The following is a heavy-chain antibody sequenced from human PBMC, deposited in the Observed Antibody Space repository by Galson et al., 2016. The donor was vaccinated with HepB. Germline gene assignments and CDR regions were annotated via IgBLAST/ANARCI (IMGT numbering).Heavy chain of an antibody. CDR3: ARDKGAFDI. CDR2: IHSGGTT. J-gene: IGHJ3*02. Sequence: SLRLSCAAPGFTISSNYMSWVRQAPGKGPEWVSVIHSGGTTSYIDSVKGRFIISRDRSKNTLSLQMNSLRADDTGVYYCARDKGAFDIWGQGTMVTVSS. CDR1: GFTISSNY. V-gene: IGHV3-66*01.